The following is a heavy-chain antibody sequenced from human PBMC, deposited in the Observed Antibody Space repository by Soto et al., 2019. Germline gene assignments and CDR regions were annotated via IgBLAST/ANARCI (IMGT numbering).Heavy chain of an antibody. CDR1: GGSISSGGYS. J-gene: IGHJ4*02. D-gene: IGHD2-15*01. Sequence: QLQLQESGSGLVKPSQTLSLTCAVSGGSISSGGYSWSWIRQPPGKGLELIGDIFHSGGTYYNPSLKSRVTISRDRSKNQFSLKLSSVTAADTAVYDCARGQVVAAQHWGQGTLVTVSS. CDR2: IFHSGGT. CDR3: ARGQVVAAQH. V-gene: IGHV4-30-2*01.